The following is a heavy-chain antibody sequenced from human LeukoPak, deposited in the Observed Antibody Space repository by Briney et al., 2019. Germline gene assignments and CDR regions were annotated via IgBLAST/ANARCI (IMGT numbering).Heavy chain of an antibody. CDR1: GGSISSYY. Sequence: SETLSLTCTISGGSISSYYWSWVRQPPGKGLEWIGYIYYSGSTNYNPSLKSRVTISVDTSKNQFSLKLSSVTAADTAVYYCARQGRDGYIVDYWGQGTLVTVSS. CDR3: ARQGRDGYIVDY. V-gene: IGHV4-59*08. J-gene: IGHJ4*02. CDR2: IYYSGST. D-gene: IGHD2-21*02.